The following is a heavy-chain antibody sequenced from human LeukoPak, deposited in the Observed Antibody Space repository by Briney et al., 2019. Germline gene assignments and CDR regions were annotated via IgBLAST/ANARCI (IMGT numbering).Heavy chain of an antibody. CDR1: GFTFDDYA. Sequence: GGSLRLSCAASGFTFDDYAMHWVRQAPGKGLEWVSGISWNSGSIGYADSVKGRFTISRDNAKNSLYLQMNSLRAEDTALYYCAKDIYDYVWGSYRYNSYYGMDVWGQGTTVTVSS. CDR3: AKDIYDYVWGSYRYNSYYGMDV. J-gene: IGHJ6*02. V-gene: IGHV3-9*01. D-gene: IGHD3-16*02. CDR2: ISWNSGSI.